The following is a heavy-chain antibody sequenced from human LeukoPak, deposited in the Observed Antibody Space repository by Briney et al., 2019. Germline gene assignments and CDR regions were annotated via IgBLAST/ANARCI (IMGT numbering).Heavy chain of an antibody. CDR2: TSFSGST. V-gene: IGHV4-4*09. J-gene: IGHJ4*02. Sequence: SETLSLTCTVSGASISSYYWTWIRQPPGKGLEWIGFTSFSGSTNYNPSLKGRVTISVDTSRNQFSLRLTSVTAADTAMYYCAAGPWELDFWGQGTLVTVSS. CDR3: AAGPWELDF. CDR1: GASISSYY. D-gene: IGHD1-26*01.